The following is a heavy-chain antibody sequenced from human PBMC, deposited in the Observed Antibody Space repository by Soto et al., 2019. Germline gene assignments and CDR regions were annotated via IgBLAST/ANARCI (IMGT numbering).Heavy chain of an antibody. J-gene: IGHJ5*02. CDR3: ARGDFYSGDL. Sequence: EVQLVESGGGLVQPGGSLRLSCVASGFTFRSYWMSWVRQAPGKGLEWVANINEDESENNYVDSVKGRFTISRDNAKNSLYLQMNSLRAEDTAMYFCARGDFYSGDLWGQGTLVTVSP. V-gene: IGHV3-7*05. D-gene: IGHD4-4*01. CDR2: INEDESEN. CDR1: GFTFRSYW.